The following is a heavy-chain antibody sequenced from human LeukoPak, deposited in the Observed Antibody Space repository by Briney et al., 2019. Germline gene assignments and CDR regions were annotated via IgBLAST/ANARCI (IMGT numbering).Heavy chain of an antibody. CDR1: GGSLSSYY. D-gene: IGHD2-2*03. CDR2: IYYSGST. CDR3: ARVDEGFSFDY. J-gene: IGHJ4*02. V-gene: IGHV4-59*01. Sequence: SETLSLTCTVSGGSLSSYYWSWIRQPPGKGLKWIGYIYYSGSTNYNPSLKSRVTISVDTSKNQFSLMLSSVTAADTTVYYFARVDEGFSFDYWGQGTLVTVSS.